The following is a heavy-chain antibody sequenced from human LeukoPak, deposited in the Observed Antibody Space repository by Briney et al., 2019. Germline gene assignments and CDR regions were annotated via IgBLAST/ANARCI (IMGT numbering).Heavy chain of an antibody. CDR2: ISSSSSYI. J-gene: IGHJ5*02. V-gene: IGHV3-21*01. CDR3: ASSRRVVVPAAIWSWFDP. Sequence: GGSLRLSCAASGFTLSSYSMNWVRQAPGKGLEWVSSISSSSSYIYYADSVKGRFTISRDNAKNSLYLQMNSLRAEDTAVYYCASSRRVVVPAAIWSWFDPWGQGTLVTVSS. CDR1: GFTLSSYS. D-gene: IGHD2-2*01.